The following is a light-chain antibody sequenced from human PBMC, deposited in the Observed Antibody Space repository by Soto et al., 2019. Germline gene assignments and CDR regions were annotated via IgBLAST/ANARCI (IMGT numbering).Light chain of an antibody. CDR3: SSYTSSSTYV. Sequence: QSGLAQPASVSLSPGQSITISCTGTSSDVGGYKYVSWYQQHPGKAPKLMIYEVSNRPSGVSNRFSGSKSGNTASLTISGLQAEDEADYYCSSYTSSSTYVFGT. J-gene: IGLJ1*01. CDR2: EVS. CDR1: SSDVGGYKY. V-gene: IGLV2-14*01.